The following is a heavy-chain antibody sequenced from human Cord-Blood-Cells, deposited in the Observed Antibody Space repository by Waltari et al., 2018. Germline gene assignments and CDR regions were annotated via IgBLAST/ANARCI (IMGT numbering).Heavy chain of an antibody. V-gene: IGHV4-31*03. CDR3: AREGQQLVLGY. D-gene: IGHD6-13*01. J-gene: IGHJ4*02. CDR1: GRSISSGCYY. CDR2: NYYSGST. Sequence: QVQLQESGPGLVKPSQPLSLTCTVSGRSISSGCYYWSWIRQHPGKGLGWIGYNYYSGSTYYNPSLKSRVTISVDTSKNQFALKLSSVAAADTAVYYCAREGQQLVLGYWGQGTLVTVSS.